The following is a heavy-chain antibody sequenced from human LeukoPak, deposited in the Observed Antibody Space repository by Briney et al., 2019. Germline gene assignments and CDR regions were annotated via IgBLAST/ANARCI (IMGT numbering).Heavy chain of an antibody. CDR3: ARVLYYYDSSGPYGMDV. Sequence: GASVKVSCKASGYTFTGYYMHWVRQAPGQGLEWMGWINPNSGGTNYAQKFQGRVTMTRDTSISTAYMELSRLRSDDTAVYYCARVLYYYDSSGPYGMDVWGQGTTVTVSS. CDR1: GYTFTGYY. D-gene: IGHD3-22*01. V-gene: IGHV1-2*02. CDR2: INPNSGGT. J-gene: IGHJ6*02.